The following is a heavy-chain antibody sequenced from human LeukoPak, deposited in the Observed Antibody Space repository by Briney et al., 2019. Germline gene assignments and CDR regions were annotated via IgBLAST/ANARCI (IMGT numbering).Heavy chain of an antibody. CDR1: GGSFSGYY. CDR2: ISHSGST. CDR3: ARAARHFWSGYYTGANWFDP. D-gene: IGHD3-3*02. Sequence: PSETLSLTCAVYGGSFSGYYWSWIRQPPGKGLEWIGEISHSGSTNYNPSLKSRVTISVDTSKNQFSLKLSSVTAADTAVYYCARAARHFWSGYYTGANWFDPWGQGTLVTVSS. J-gene: IGHJ5*02. V-gene: IGHV4-34*01.